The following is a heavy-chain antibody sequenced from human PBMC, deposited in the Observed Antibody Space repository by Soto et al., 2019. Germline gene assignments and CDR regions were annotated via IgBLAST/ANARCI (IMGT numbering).Heavy chain of an antibody. CDR3: ATGITMIVVAFDAFDI. CDR1: GYTLTELS. Sequence: DSVKVSCKVSGYTLTELSMHWVRQAPGKGLEWMGGFDPEDGETIYAQKFQGRVTMTEDTSTDTAYMELSSLRSEDTAVYYCATGITMIVVAFDAFDIWGQGTMVTVSS. CDR2: FDPEDGET. J-gene: IGHJ3*02. D-gene: IGHD3-22*01. V-gene: IGHV1-24*01.